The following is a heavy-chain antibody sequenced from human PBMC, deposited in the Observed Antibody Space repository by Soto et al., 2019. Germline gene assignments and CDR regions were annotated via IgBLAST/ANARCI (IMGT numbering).Heavy chain of an antibody. J-gene: IGHJ4*02. Sequence: QVQLVQSGAEVKKPGASVKVSCEPPGSTSITYNMNGVGQAPGQGLEWMGRISPKSGGTNYAQKFQGRVTMTWDTSLNTAYMELNSLMSEDTAVYYCARPPGYISDWYYFDLWGQGTLVTVSS. CDR3: ARPPGYISDWYYFDL. V-gene: IGHV1-2*02. CDR1: GSTSITYN. D-gene: IGHD6-19*01. CDR2: ISPKSGGT.